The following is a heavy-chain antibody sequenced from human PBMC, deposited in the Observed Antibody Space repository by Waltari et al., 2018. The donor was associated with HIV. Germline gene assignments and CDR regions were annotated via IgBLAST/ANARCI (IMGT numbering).Heavy chain of an antibody. CDR3: VRNRIVQQILGGMDV. J-gene: IGHJ6*02. D-gene: IGHD6-13*01. Sequence: QVHLVESGGGVVQPGRSLRLHCEASGFTFGNYGMHRVRPAPGKVLEWVAVIWYDGSNKYYRDSVKGRFTISRDNSKNTLYLQMNSLRAEDTAVYYCVRNRIVQQILGGMDVWGQGTTVTVSS. CDR1: GFTFGNYG. CDR2: IWYDGSNK. V-gene: IGHV3-33*01.